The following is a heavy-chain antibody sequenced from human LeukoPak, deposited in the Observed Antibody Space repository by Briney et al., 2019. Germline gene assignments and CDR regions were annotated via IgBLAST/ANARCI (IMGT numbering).Heavy chain of an antibody. Sequence: SETLSLTCTVSGVSIRGYYWSWIRQPAGKGLEWIGRFHTSGSTNYNPSLKSRVTMSVDTSKNQFSLKLSSVTAADTAVYYCARDPPGDSSGYRDAFDIWGQGTMVTVSS. CDR1: GVSIRGYY. D-gene: IGHD3-22*01. CDR3: ARDPPGDSSGYRDAFDI. J-gene: IGHJ3*02. CDR2: FHTSGST. V-gene: IGHV4-4*07.